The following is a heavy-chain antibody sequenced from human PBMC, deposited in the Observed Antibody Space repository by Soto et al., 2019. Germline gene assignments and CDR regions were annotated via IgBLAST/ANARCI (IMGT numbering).Heavy chain of an antibody. Sequence: GSLRLSCAASGFTFSSYEMNWVRQAPGKGLEWVSYISSSGSTIYYADSVKGRFTTSRDNAKNSLYLQMNSLRAEDTAVYYCAGSVEMATITVSHAEYFQHWGQGTLVTVSS. D-gene: IGHD5-12*01. V-gene: IGHV3-48*03. CDR3: AGSVEMATITVSHAEYFQH. CDR1: GFTFSSYE. J-gene: IGHJ1*01. CDR2: ISSSGSTI.